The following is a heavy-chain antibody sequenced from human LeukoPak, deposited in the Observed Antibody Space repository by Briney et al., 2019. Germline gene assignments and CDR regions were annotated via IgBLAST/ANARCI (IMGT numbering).Heavy chain of an antibody. CDR3: AREIPACGEDCYFDY. Sequence: GRSLRLPCAASGVTFGSYAMHWVRQAPGRGLEWVAGISYDGTNKYYADSVKGRFTISRDNSKNTLYLQMNSLRTDDTAVYYCAREIPACGEDCYFDYWGQGTLVTVSS. J-gene: IGHJ4*02. D-gene: IGHD2-21*02. CDR1: GVTFGSYA. CDR2: ISYDGTNK. V-gene: IGHV3-30-3*01.